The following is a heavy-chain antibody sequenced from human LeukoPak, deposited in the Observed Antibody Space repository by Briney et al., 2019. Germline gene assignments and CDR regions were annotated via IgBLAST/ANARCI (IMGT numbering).Heavy chain of an antibody. CDR1: VFTYRSYW. V-gene: IGHV3-7*01. CDR3: AKDSVWFGEYTEYYFDY. CDR2: IKQDGSEK. D-gene: IGHD3-10*01. J-gene: IGHJ4*02. Sequence: GGSLRLSCAASVFTYRSYWMSWVRQAPGKGLEWVANIKQDGSEKYYVDSVKGRFTISRDNAKNSLYLQMNSLRAEDTAVYYCAKDSVWFGEYTEYYFDYWGQGTLVTVSS.